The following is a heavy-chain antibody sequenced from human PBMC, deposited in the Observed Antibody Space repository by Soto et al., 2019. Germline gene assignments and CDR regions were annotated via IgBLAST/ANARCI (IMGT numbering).Heavy chain of an antibody. V-gene: IGHV1-69*12. D-gene: IGHD6-19*01. J-gene: IGHJ4*02. CDR1: GGTFSSYA. CDR2: IIPIFGTA. Sequence: QVQLVQSWAEVKKPGSSVKVSCKASGGTFSSYAISWVRQAPGQGREWMGGIIPIFGTANYAQKFQGRVTITADESTSTAYMELSSLRSEDTAVYYCARDKFRTVAGTMPFDYWGQGTLVTVSS. CDR3: ARDKFRTVAGTMPFDY.